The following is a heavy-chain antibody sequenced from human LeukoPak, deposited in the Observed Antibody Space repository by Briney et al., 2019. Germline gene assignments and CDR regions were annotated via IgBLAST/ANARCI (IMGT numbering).Heavy chain of an antibody. CDR1: GFTFSSYA. D-gene: IGHD6-19*01. CDR2: ISGSGGST. Sequence: GGSLRLSCAASGFTFSSYAMSWVRQAPGKGLEWVSAISGSGGSTYYADSVKGRFTISRDNSKNTLYLQMNSLRAEDTAVYYCANQXWLVRGLDYWGQGTLVTVSX. V-gene: IGHV3-23*01. J-gene: IGHJ4*02. CDR3: ANQXWLVRGLDY.